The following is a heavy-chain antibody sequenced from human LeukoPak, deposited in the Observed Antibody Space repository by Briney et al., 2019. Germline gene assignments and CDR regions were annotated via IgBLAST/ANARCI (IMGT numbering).Heavy chain of an antibody. CDR3: ARETLIRGFMPDY. CDR2: ISGSGGST. V-gene: IGHV3-23*01. CDR1: GFTFSSYA. D-gene: IGHD3-10*01. Sequence: GGSLRLSCAASGFTFSSYAMSWVRQAPGKGLEWVSAISGSGGSTYYADSVKGRFTISRDNSKNTLYLQMNSLRAVDTAVYYCARETLIRGFMPDYWGQGTLVTVSS. J-gene: IGHJ4*02.